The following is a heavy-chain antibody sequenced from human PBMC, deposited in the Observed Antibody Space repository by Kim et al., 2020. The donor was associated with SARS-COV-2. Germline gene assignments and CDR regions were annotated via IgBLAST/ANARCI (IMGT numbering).Heavy chain of an antibody. D-gene: IGHD2-8*01. Sequence: GESLKISCKGSGYSFTSYWISWVRQMPGKGLEWMGRIDPSDSYTNYSPSFKGHVTISADKSISTAYLQWSSLKASDTAMYYCARLYAIHPRGGGYYYYYGMDVWGQGTTVTVSS. CDR3: ARLYAIHPRGGGYYYYYGMDV. CDR2: IDPSDSYT. J-gene: IGHJ6*02. V-gene: IGHV5-10-1*01. CDR1: GYSFTSYW.